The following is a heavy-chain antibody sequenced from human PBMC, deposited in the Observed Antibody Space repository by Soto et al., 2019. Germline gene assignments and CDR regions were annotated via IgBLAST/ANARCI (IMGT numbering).Heavy chain of an antibody. D-gene: IGHD3-16*01. CDR2: IFYSGTT. J-gene: IGHJ6*02. CDR1: GDSRGSGKKY. Sequence: SETLPLTCTVSGDSRGSGKKYWSWIRHAPGKGLEWIGYIFYSGTTYYNPSLKSRLTMSLDTSQNQFSLKLNSVTAADTAVYFCARVPSPFDFYYAMDVWGQGTTVTVSS. CDR3: ARVPSPFDFYYAMDV. V-gene: IGHV4-30-4*02.